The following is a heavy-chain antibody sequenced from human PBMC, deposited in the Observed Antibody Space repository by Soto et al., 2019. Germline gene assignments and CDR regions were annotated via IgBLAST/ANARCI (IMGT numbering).Heavy chain of an antibody. Sequence: ASVKVSCKASGYTFTSYAMHWVRQAPEQRLEWMGWINAGNGNTKYSQKFQGRVTITRDTSASTAYMELSSLRSEDTAVYYCARVPVRITIFGVVITELDYWGQGTLVTVS. V-gene: IGHV1-3*01. J-gene: IGHJ4*02. CDR1: GYTFTSYA. D-gene: IGHD3-3*01. CDR3: ARVPVRITIFGVVITELDY. CDR2: INAGNGNT.